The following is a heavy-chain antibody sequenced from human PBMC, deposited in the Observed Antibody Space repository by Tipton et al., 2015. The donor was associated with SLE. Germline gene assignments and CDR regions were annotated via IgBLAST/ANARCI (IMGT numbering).Heavy chain of an antibody. D-gene: IGHD5-12*01. J-gene: IGHJ4*02. CDR1: GFTFSSYE. CDR2: ISSSGSTI. V-gene: IGHV3-48*03. Sequence: SLRLSCAASGFTFSSYEMNWVRQAPGKGLEWVSYISSSGSTIYYADSVKGRFTISRDNAKNSLYLQMNSLRPEDTALYYCAKEGMGLREGFDYWGQGTLVTVSS. CDR3: AKEGMGLREGFDY.